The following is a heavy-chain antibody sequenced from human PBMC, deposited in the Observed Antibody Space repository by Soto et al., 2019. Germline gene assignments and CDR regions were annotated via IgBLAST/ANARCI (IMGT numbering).Heavy chain of an antibody. V-gene: IGHV3-30*18. CDR2: ISYDGSNK. J-gene: IGHJ6*02. Sequence: QVQLVESGGGVVQPGRSLRLSCAASGFTFSSYGMHWVRQAPGKGLEWVAVISYDGSNKYYADSVKGRFTISRDNSKNTLYLQMNSLRAEDTAVYYCAKEKYSGYDSVSSRPLYYYGMDVWGQGTTVTVSS. CDR3: AKEKYSGYDSVSSRPLYYYGMDV. CDR1: GFTFSSYG. D-gene: IGHD5-12*01.